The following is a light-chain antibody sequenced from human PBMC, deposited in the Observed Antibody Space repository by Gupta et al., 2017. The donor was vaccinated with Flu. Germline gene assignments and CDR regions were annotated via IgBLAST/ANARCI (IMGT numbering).Light chain of an antibody. CDR3: HQDDSLPSLP. Sequence: SSLFDSVGDRGTSTCPARQEIEKYLGWYEQKQREAPKILICDASNRETGVESRFGGSGCGKHVVFSSSSRQQEEVASYYCHQDDSLPSLPFGGGTKVEIK. V-gene: IGKV1-33*01. CDR1: QEIEKY. CDR2: DAS. J-gene: IGKJ4*01.